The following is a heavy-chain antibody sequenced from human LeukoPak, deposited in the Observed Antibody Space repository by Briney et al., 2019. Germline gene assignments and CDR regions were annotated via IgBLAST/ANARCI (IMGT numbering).Heavy chain of an antibody. CDR3: ARDLGEGDIVVVPAVLSD. CDR1: GYTFTSYG. Sequence: EASVKVSCKASGYTFTSYGISWVRQAPGQGLEWMGWISAYNGNTNYAQKLQGRVTMTTDTSTSTAYMELRSLRSDDTAVYYCARDLGEGDIVVVPAVLSDWGQGTLVTVSS. D-gene: IGHD2-2*01. V-gene: IGHV1-18*01. CDR2: ISAYNGNT. J-gene: IGHJ4*02.